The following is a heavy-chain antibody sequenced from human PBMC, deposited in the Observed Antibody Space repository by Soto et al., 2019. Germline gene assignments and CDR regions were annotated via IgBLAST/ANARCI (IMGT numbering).Heavy chain of an antibody. CDR3: AKASGYSSGWETFDY. J-gene: IGHJ4*02. CDR2: ISGSGGST. CDR1: GFTFSSYA. D-gene: IGHD6-19*01. V-gene: IGHV3-23*01. Sequence: GGSLRLSCAASGFTFSSYAMSWVRQAPGKGLEWVSAISGSGGSTYYADSVKGRFTISRDNSKNTLYLQMNSLRAEDTAVYYCAKASGYSSGWETFDYWGQGTLVTVSS.